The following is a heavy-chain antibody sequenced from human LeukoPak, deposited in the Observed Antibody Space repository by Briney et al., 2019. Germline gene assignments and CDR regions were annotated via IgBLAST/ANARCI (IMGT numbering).Heavy chain of an antibody. CDR1: GGTFSSYA. V-gene: IGHV1-69*06. Sequence: SVKVSCKASGGTFSSYAISWVRQAPGQGLEWMGGIIPIFGTANYAQKFQGRVTITADKSTSTAYMELSSLRSEDTAVYYCAKGASNGLQYYYYMDVWGKGTTVTVSS. D-gene: IGHD2-8*01. J-gene: IGHJ6*03. CDR3: AKGASNGLQYYYYMDV. CDR2: IIPIFGTA.